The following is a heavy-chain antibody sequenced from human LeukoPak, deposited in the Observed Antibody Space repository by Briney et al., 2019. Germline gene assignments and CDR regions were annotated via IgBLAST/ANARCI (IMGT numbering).Heavy chain of an antibody. CDR3: AAFDFDY. CDR2: INNSGGST. J-gene: IGHJ4*02. CDR1: RFTFSSYG. V-gene: IGHV3-23*01. D-gene: IGHD2/OR15-2a*01. Sequence: PGGSLRLSCAASRFTFSSYGMSWVRQAPGKGLEWVSTINNSGGSTYYADSVKGRFTISRDTSKNTLYLQMNSLRAEDTAVYYCAAFDFDYWGQGTLVTVSS.